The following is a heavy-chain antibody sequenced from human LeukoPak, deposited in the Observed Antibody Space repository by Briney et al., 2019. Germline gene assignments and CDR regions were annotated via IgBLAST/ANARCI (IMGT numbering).Heavy chain of an antibody. Sequence: SVKVSCKASGGTFGSYAISWVRQAPGQGLEWMGRIIPIFGTANYAQKFQGRVTITTDESTSTAYMELSSLRSEDTAMYYSARADRDYGLGSYYKDYWGQGTLVTVSS. CDR1: GGTFGSYA. V-gene: IGHV1-69*05. CDR3: ARADRDYGLGSYYKDY. CDR2: IIPIFGTA. D-gene: IGHD3-10*01. J-gene: IGHJ4*02.